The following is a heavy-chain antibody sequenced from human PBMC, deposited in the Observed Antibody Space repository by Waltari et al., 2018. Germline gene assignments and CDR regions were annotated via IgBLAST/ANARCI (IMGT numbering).Heavy chain of an antibody. J-gene: IGHJ4*02. CDR1: GYIFTNYA. CDR2: INTKTGNP. D-gene: IGHD3-16*01. CDR3: ARGIQLWGRGSWYFDN. V-gene: IGHV7-4-1*02. Sequence: QVQLVQSGSELKKPGASVKVSCKASGYIFTNYAMKWVRQAPGQGLEWMGWINTKTGNPTYAHGFRGRFVFSLYTSVSTASLQISSLKAEDTAVYYCARGIQLWGRGSWYFDNWGQGTLVTVSS.